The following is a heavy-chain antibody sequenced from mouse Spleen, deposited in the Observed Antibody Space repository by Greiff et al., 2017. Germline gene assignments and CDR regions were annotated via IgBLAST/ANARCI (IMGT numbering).Heavy chain of an antibody. J-gene: IGHJ4*01. V-gene: IGHV1-63*01. CDR3: ARGGASYAMDY. CDR2: IYPGGGYT. D-gene: IGHD6-1*01. Sequence: QVHVKQSGAELVRPGTSVKMSCKASGYTFTNYWIGWAKQRPGHGLEWIGDIYPGGGYTNYNEKFKGKATLTADKSSSTAYMQFSSLTSEDSAIYYCARGGASYAMDYWGQGTSVTVSS. CDR1: GYTFTNYW.